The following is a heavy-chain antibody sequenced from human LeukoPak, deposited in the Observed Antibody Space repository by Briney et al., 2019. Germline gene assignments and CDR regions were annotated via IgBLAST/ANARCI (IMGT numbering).Heavy chain of an antibody. CDR1: GDSISSSSYF. CDR2: IYHSGSS. CDR3: ARCHYYYGMDV. V-gene: IGHV4-39*01. J-gene: IGHJ6*02. Sequence: KPSETLSLTCTVSGDSISSSSYFWRWIRQPPGKGLEMIGSIYHSGSSYYNPSLKSRVTISVDMSKSQFSLKLSSVTAADTAVYYCARCHYYYGMDVWGQGTTVTVSS.